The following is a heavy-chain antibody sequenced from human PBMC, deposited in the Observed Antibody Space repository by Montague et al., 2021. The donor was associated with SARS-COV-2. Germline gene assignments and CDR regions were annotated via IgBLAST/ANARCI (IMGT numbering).Heavy chain of an antibody. J-gene: IGHJ5*02. V-gene: IGHV3-9*01. Sequence: SLRLSCAASGFTFDDYVMHWVRQAPGKGLEWVSGIGWRIGSIGXXXSXXXRFXISRDNAKNSLYLQMNSLRAEDTALYHCAKGQKIQWLVFNSAPDWFDPWGQGTLVTVSS. CDR2: IGWRIGSI. CDR1: GFTFDDYV. CDR3: AKGQKIQWLVFNSAPDWFDP. D-gene: IGHD5-12*01.